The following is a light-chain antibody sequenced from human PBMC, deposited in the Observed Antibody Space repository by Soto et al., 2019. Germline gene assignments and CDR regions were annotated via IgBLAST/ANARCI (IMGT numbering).Light chain of an antibody. CDR2: DVD. V-gene: IGLV2-14*03. CDR3: SSYTSSSTVI. J-gene: IGLJ2*01. CDR1: SSDVGGYNY. Sequence: QSALTQPASISGSPGQSITISCTGTSSDVGGYNYVSWYQQYPGKAPKLMIYDVDNRPSGVSNRFSGSKSGKTASLTISGLQAEDVADYYCSSYTSSSTVIFGGGTKLTVL.